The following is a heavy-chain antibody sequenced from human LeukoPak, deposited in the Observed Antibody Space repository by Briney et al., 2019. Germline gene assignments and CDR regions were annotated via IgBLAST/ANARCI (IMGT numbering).Heavy chain of an antibody. J-gene: IGHJ4*02. CDR2: ISYDGSNK. Sequence: GGSLRLSCAASGFTFSSYGMHWVRQAPGKGLEWVAVISYDGSNKYYADSVKGRFTISRDNSKNTLYLQMNSLRAEDTAVYYCAASIAAAGTIDYWGQGTLVTVSS. D-gene: IGHD6-13*01. V-gene: IGHV3-30*03. CDR1: GFTFSSYG. CDR3: AASIAAAGTIDY.